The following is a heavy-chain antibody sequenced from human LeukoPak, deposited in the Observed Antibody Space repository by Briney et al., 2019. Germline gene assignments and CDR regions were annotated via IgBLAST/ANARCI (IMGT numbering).Heavy chain of an antibody. CDR3: ARAEYSSSGRLYYYYYMDV. J-gene: IGHJ6*03. Sequence: PSETLSLTCSVSGGSITSSSHYWAWIRQSPGKGLEWIGYIYTSGSTNYNPSLKSRVTISVDTSKNQFSLKLSSVTAADTAVYYCARAEYSSSGRLYYYYYMDVWGKGTTVTVSS. CDR2: IYTSGST. V-gene: IGHV4-61*05. CDR1: GGSITSSSHY. D-gene: IGHD6-6*01.